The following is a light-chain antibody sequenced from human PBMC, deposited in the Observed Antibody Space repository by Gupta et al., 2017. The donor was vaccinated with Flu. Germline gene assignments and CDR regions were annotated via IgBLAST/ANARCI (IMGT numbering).Light chain of an antibody. CDR1: QDISTY. CDR2: AAS. Sequence: PSSLSASVGDRVTITCRASQDISTYLAWYQQKAGKVPKLLIYAASSAQSGVPSRFSGSGSGANFTLTISMRHPEDVASYYCQKDNSAPKAFGGGTXLEIK. V-gene: IGKV1-27*01. CDR3: QKDNSAPKA. J-gene: IGKJ4*01.